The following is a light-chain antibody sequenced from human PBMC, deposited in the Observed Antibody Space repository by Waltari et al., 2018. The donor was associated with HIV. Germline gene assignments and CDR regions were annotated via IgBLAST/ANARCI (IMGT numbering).Light chain of an antibody. Sequence: DIVMTQTPPSLSVTPGQPASFSCNSSQSLKHTDGKTYLYWYLQRPGQSPQVLIYEVSKRYAGVPERFSGSVSGTHFTLKIARVEAEDVGSYYCMQTLHLLYTFGQGTKLEIK. V-gene: IGKV2D-29*02. J-gene: IGKJ2*01. CDR2: EVS. CDR1: QSLKHTDGKTY. CDR3: MQTLHLLYT.